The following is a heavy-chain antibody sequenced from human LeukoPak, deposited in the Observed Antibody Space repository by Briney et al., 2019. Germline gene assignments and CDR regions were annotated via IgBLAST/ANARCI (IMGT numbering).Heavy chain of an antibody. D-gene: IGHD5-12*01. J-gene: IGHJ4*02. CDR1: GYTFTSYY. Sequence: GASVKVSCKASGYTFTSYYMHWVRQAPGQGLEWMGIINPSGGSTSHAQKFQGRVTMTRDMSTSTVYMELSSLRSEDTAVYYCARDSGGYGTFDYWGQGTLVTVSS. CDR3: ARDSGGYGTFDY. V-gene: IGHV1-46*01. CDR2: INPSGGST.